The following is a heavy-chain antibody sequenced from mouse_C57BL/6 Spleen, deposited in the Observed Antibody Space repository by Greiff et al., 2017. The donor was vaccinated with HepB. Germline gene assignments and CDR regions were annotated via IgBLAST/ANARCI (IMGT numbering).Heavy chain of an antibody. CDR2: IWSDGST. V-gene: IGHV2-6-1*01. J-gene: IGHJ3*01. D-gene: IGHD1-1*01. CDR3: ARHGGSSELEFAY. CDR1: GFSLTSYG. Sequence: QVQLKQSGPGLVAPSQSLSITCTVSGFSLTSYGVHWVRQPPGKGLEWLVVIWSDGSTTYNSALKSRLSISKDNTKSQAFLKMNSLQTDDTAMYYCARHGGSSELEFAYWGQGTLVTVSA.